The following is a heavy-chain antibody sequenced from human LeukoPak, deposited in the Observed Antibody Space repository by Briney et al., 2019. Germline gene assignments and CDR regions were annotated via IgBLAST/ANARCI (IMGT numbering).Heavy chain of an antibody. CDR3: ARDQYSYAHAAH. J-gene: IGHJ4*02. V-gene: IGHV3-66*01. CDR1: GFTVSTKY. CDR2: IYSGGST. D-gene: IGHD5-18*01. Sequence: GGSLRLSCAASGFTVSTKYMTWVRQAPGKGLEWVSLIYSGGSTYYADSVKGRFTISRDNSKNTLHLQMNSLRAEDTAVYYCARDQYSYAHAAHWGQGTLVTVSS.